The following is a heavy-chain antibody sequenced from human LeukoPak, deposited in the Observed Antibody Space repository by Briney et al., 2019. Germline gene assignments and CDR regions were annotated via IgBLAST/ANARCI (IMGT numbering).Heavy chain of an antibody. J-gene: IGHJ4*02. CDR2: IFYSGNT. V-gene: IGHV4-59*08. CDR3: ARLAAISGSDYPDD. CDR1: GVSISSYY. D-gene: IGHD1-26*01. Sequence: SETLSLTCTVSGVSISSYYWSWIRQPPGKGLEWIGYIFYSGNTIYNPSLRSQVSISADTSKNHISLRLRPVTAADTAVYYCARLAAISGSDYPDDWGQGTLVTVSS.